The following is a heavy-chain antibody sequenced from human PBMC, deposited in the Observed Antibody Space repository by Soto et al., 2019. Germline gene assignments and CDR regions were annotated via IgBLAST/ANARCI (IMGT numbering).Heavy chain of an antibody. V-gene: IGHV3-30*18. Sequence: QVQLVESGGGVVQPGRSLRLSCAGSGFTFSAYGMDWVRQAPGKGLEWVAVISCDGSNKYSADSVKGRFTISRDNCKNALYMQMNSLKAEDTAVYFCSNYPKGGGVRGDLDCWGQGTVVTVSS. J-gene: IGHJ4*02. D-gene: IGHD3-10*01. CDR1: GFTFSAYG. CDR2: ISCDGSNK. CDR3: SNYPKGGGVRGDLDC.